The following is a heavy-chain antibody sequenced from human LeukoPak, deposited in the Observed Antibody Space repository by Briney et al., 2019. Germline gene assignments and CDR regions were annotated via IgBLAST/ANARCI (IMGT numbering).Heavy chain of an antibody. D-gene: IGHD3-10*01. CDR2: IKQDGSEK. J-gene: IGHJ6*02. CDR3: ASYGFGQYGMDV. V-gene: IGHV3-7*01. Sequence: PGGSLRLSCVASGFTFSSYWMSWVRQAPGKGLEWVANIKQDGSEKYYVDSVKGRFTISRDNAKNSLYLQMNSLRAEDTAVYYCASYGFGQYGMDVWGQGTTVTVSS. CDR1: GFTFSSYW.